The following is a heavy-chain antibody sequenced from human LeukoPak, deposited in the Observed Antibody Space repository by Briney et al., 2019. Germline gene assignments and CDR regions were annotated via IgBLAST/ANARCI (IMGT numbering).Heavy chain of an antibody. V-gene: IGHV4-30-4*08. Sequence: SRTLSLTCTVSGGSISSGDYYWSWIRQPPGKGLEWIAYIYYSGSTYYNPSLKSRFTISVDTSKNQFSLKLSSVTAADTAVYYCASQGGTYYYDSSGYYHDYWGQGTLVTVSS. CDR2: IYYSGST. CDR1: GGSISSGDYY. J-gene: IGHJ4*02. CDR3: ASQGGTYYYDSSGYYHDY. D-gene: IGHD3-22*01.